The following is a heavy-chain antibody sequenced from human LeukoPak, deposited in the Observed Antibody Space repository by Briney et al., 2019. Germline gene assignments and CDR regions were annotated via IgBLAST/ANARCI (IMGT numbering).Heavy chain of an antibody. Sequence: KSSETLSLTCTVSGDSISSNPYYWGWFRQPPEKGLEWIGSIYYSGITYYNPSLKSRVTISVDTSKNQFSLKLSSVTAADTTVYFCARGTVTTNPSYFDYWGQGTLVTVSS. D-gene: IGHD4-17*01. CDR3: ARGTVTTNPSYFDY. CDR1: GDSISSNPYY. CDR2: IYYSGIT. J-gene: IGHJ4*02. V-gene: IGHV4-39*01.